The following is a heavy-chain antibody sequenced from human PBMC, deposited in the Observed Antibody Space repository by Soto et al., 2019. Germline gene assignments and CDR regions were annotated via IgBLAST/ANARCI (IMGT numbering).Heavy chain of an antibody. CDR2: ISGSGGST. V-gene: IGHV3-23*01. CDR1: GFTFSSYA. J-gene: IGHJ4*02. CDR3: AKSLTARLRLETY. Sequence: GGSLRLSCAASGFTFSSYAMSWVRQAPGKGLEWVSAISGSGGSTYYADSVKGRFTTSRDNSKNTLYLQMNSLRAEDTAVYYWAKSLTARLRLETYWGQGTLVTVSS. D-gene: IGHD6-6*01.